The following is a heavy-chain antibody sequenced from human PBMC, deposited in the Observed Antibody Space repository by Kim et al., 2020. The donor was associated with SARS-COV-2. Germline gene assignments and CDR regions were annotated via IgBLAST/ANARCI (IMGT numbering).Heavy chain of an antibody. Sequence: SETLSLTCVVSGAVSGDSFSSGNWWTWVRQSPGQGLEWIGEVYHSGSTNYNPSLKSRVTISVDKSRNQFSLKLTSVTAADTAGYYCARAKSYYNYGMDVWGQGTSVTVAS. J-gene: IGHJ6*02. CDR3: ARAKSYYNYGMDV. CDR1: GDSFSSGNW. CDR2: VYHSGST. V-gene: IGHV4-4*02. D-gene: IGHD5-12*01.